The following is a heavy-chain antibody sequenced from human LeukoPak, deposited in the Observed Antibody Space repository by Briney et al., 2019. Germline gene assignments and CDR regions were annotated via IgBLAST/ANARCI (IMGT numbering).Heavy chain of an antibody. CDR1: GFTFSSYS. J-gene: IGHJ4*02. CDR2: ISSSSSYI. V-gene: IGHV3-21*01. D-gene: IGHD3-3*01. CDR3: ARDQSGYFSLYYFDY. Sequence: GGSLRLSCAASGFTFSSYSMNWVRQAPGKGLEWVSSISSSSSYIYYADSVKGRFTISRDNAKNSLYLQMNSLRAEDTAVYYCARDQSGYFSLYYFDYWGQGTLVTVSS.